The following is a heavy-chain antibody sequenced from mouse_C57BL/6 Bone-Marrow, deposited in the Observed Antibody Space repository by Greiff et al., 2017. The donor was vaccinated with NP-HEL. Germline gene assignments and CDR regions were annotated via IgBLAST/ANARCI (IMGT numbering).Heavy chain of an antibody. V-gene: IGHV5-4*03. CDR2: ISDGGSYT. D-gene: IGHD1-1*01. CDR1: GFTFSSYA. CDR3: ARAKVYYYGSSLAWFAY. Sequence: EVKLEESGGGLVKPGGSLKLSCAASGFTFSSYAMSWVRQTPEKRLEWVATISDGGSYTYYPDNVKGRFTISRDNAKNNLYLQMSHLKSEGTAMYYCARAKVYYYGSSLAWFAYWGQGTLVTVSA. J-gene: IGHJ3*01.